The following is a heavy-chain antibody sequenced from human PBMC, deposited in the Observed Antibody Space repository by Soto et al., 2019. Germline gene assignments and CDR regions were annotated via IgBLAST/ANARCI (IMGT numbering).Heavy chain of an antibody. D-gene: IGHD4-4*01. CDR2: TYYSGST. CDR3: ARDSKTTVTTIFYYYYGMDV. CDR1: GGSISSGGYY. V-gene: IGHV4-31*03. J-gene: IGHJ6*02. Sequence: SETLSLTCTVSGGSISSGGYYWSWIRQHPGKGLEWIGYTYYSGSTYYNPSLKSRVTISVDTSKNQFSLKLSSVTAADTAVYYCARDSKTTVTTIFYYYYGMDVWGQGTTVTVSS.